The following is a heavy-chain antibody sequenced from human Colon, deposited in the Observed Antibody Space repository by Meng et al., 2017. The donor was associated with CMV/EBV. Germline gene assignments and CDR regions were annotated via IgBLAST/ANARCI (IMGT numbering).Heavy chain of an antibody. CDR3: ARGRWYQMLYRFDH. CDR2: INPNSDDT. CDR1: GYTFTDYY. J-gene: IGHJ4*02. D-gene: IGHD2-2*02. Sequence: ASGYTFTDYYIHWLRQAPGQGLEWMGWINPNSDDTNYAQKFQGRVTMTRDTSISTAYMELSRLKSDDTAVYYCARGRWYQMLYRFDHWGQGTLVTVSS. V-gene: IGHV1-2*02.